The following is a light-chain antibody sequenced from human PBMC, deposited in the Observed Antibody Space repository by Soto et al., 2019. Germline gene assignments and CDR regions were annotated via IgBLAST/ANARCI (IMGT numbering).Light chain of an antibody. CDR1: QSVSSY. Sequence: EIVLTQSPATLSLSPGERATLSCRASQSVSSYLAWYQQKPGQAPRLLIYDASNRATGIPARFSGSGSGTDFTLTIGRLEPEDFAVYFCQQYANSPITFGQGTRLEIK. V-gene: IGKV3-11*01. CDR3: QQYANSPIT. J-gene: IGKJ5*01. CDR2: DAS.